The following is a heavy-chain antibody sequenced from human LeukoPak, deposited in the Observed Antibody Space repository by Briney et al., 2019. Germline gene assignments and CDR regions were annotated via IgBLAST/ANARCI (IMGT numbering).Heavy chain of an antibody. CDR3: ATIPGRRPRGVDDAFDI. CDR2: IIPIFGTA. Sequence: SVKVSCKASGGTSSSYAISWVRQAPGQGLEWMGRIIPIFGTANYAQKFQGRVTITTDESTSTAYMELSSLRSEDTAVYYCATIPGRRPRGVDDAFDIWGQGTMVTVSS. J-gene: IGHJ3*02. D-gene: IGHD1-26*01. V-gene: IGHV1-69*05. CDR1: GGTSSSYA.